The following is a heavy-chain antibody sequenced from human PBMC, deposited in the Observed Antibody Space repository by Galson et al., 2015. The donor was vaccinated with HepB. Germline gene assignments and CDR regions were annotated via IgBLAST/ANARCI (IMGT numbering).Heavy chain of an antibody. CDR3: ARDLEVYYDILTGYYRVGSGDYGMDV. J-gene: IGHJ6*02. D-gene: IGHD3-9*01. V-gene: IGHV1-18*04. CDR1: GYTFTSYG. CDR2: ISAYNGNT. Sequence: SVKVSCKTSGYTFTSYGISWVRQAPGQGLEWMGWISAYNGNTNYAQKLQGRVTMTTDTSTSTAYMELRSLRSDDTAVYYCARDLEVYYDILTGYYRVGSGDYGMDVWGQGTTVTVSS.